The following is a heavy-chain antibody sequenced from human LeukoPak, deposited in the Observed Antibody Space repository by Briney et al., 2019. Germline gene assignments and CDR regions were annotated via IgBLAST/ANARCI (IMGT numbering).Heavy chain of an antibody. Sequence: SETLSLTCTVSGGSISSNNYFWGWIRQPPGKGLEWIGRIYDSGSTYYNPSRKSRVTISVDTSKNQFSLKLNSVTAADTAMYYCQSRFLEWLLDYWGQGTLVTVSS. J-gene: IGHJ4*02. CDR2: IYDSGST. CDR1: GGSISSNNYF. D-gene: IGHD3-3*01. V-gene: IGHV4-39*01. CDR3: QSRFLEWLLDY.